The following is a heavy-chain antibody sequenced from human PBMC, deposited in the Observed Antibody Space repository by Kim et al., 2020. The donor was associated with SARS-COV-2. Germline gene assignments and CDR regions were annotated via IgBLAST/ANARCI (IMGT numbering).Heavy chain of an antibody. V-gene: IGHV3-53*01. CDR3: ARTGPTWDTAMAMENTFDY. D-gene: IGHD5-18*01. CDR2: IYSGGST. CDR1: GFTVSSNY. Sequence: GGSLRLSCAASGFTVSSNYMSWVRQAPGKGLEWVSVIYSGGSTYYADSVKGRFTISRDNSKNTLYLQMNSLRAEDTAVYYCARTGPTWDTAMAMENTFDYWGQGTLVTVSS. J-gene: IGHJ4*02.